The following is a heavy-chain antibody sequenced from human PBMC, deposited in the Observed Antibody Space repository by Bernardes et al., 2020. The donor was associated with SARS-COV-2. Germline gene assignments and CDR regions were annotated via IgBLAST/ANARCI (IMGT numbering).Heavy chain of an antibody. V-gene: IGHV3-43*01. CDR3: TKEMGTMFFDF. Sequence: GGSLRLSCTTSGFSFYDYTLHWIRHTPGKGLEWVCLIRWNLGHIFYADSVRGRFTVSADNSKNSLFLQMSSLRSDDTALYFCTKEMGTMFFDFWGQGTLVTVSS. D-gene: IGHD1-1*01. CDR1: GFSFYDYT. J-gene: IGHJ4*02. CDR2: IRWNLGHI.